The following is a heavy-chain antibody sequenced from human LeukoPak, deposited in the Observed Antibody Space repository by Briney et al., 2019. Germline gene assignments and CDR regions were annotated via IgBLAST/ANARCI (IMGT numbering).Heavy chain of an antibody. CDR2: IYYSGST. V-gene: IGHV4-39*01. CDR1: GGSISSSSYY. J-gene: IGHJ4*02. Sequence: ASETLSLTCTVSGGSISSSSYYWGWIRQPPGKGLEWIGSIYYSGSTYYNPSLKSRVTISVDTSKNQFSLKLSSVTAADTAVYYCARILLGSIAAAGTFDYWGQGTLVTVSS. D-gene: IGHD6-13*01. CDR3: ARILLGSIAAAGTFDY.